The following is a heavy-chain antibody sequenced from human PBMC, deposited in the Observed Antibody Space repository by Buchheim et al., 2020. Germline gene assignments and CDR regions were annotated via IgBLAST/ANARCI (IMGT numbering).Heavy chain of an antibody. J-gene: IGHJ6*02. V-gene: IGHV3-7*01. CDR3: ARDAYYFFGMDV. CDR2: IKQDGSET. CDR1: GFTFNEYW. Sequence: EVQLVESGGGLVKPGGSLRLSCEVSGFTFNEYWMSWVRQAPGKGLEWVANIKQDGSETDYADSVRGRFTISRDNAKNSLNLQMNSLRAEDTAVYYCARDAYYFFGMDVWGQGTT.